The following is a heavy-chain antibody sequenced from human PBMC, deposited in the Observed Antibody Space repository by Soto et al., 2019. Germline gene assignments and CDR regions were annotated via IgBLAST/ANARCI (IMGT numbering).Heavy chain of an antibody. D-gene: IGHD3-3*01. V-gene: IGHV1-69*01. CDR3: ARESPRRFGVVIDAFDI. CDR1: GGTFSSYA. Sequence: QVQLVQSGAEVKKPGSSVKVSCKASGGTFSSYAISWVRQAPGQGLEWMGGIIPIFGTANYAQKFQGRVTITADESASTANMELSSLRSEDTAVYYCARESPRRFGVVIDAFDIWGQGTMVTASS. J-gene: IGHJ3*02. CDR2: IIPIFGTA.